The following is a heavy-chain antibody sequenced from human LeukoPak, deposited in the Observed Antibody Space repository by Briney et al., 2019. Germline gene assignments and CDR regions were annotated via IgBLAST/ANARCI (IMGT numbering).Heavy chain of an antibody. CDR1: GFTVSSNY. CDR3: AKDLVAGGVRDYGMDV. D-gene: IGHD2-15*01. CDR2: IYSGGST. Sequence: GGSLRLSCAASGFTVSSNYMSWVRQAPGKGLEWVSVIYSGGSTYYADSVKGRFTISRDNSKNTLYLQMNSLRAEDTAVYYCAKDLVAGGVRDYGMDVWGQGTTVTVSS. J-gene: IGHJ6*02. V-gene: IGHV3-53*01.